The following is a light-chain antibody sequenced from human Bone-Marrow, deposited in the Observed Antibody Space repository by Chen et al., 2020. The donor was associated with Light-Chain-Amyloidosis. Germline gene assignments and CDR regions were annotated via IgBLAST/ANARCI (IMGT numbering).Light chain of an antibody. CDR2: EDD. CDR1: SGSIDTNF. V-gene: IGLV6-57*02. CDR3: QSYERANWV. Sequence: NFMLTQPHSVSASPGKTVTISCSASSGSIDTNFVQWYQQRPGSVPTIVLFEDDQRPSGVPDRFSGSIDRSSNSASLTISDLRAEYEADYYCQSYERANWVFGGGTKLTVL. J-gene: IGLJ3*02.